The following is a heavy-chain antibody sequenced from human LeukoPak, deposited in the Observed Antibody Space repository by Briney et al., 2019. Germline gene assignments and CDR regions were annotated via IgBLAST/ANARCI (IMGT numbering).Heavy chain of an antibody. CDR2: ISWNSGSI. CDR1: GFTFDDYA. CDR3: AKDVGELLTFTDY. D-gene: IGHD3-10*01. J-gene: IGHJ4*02. V-gene: IGHV3-9*01. Sequence: GGSLRLSCAASGFTFDDYAMHWVRQAPGKGLEWVSGISWNSGSIGYADSVKGRFTISRDNAKNSLNLQMNSLRAEDTALYYCAKDVGELLTFTDYWGQGTLVTVSS.